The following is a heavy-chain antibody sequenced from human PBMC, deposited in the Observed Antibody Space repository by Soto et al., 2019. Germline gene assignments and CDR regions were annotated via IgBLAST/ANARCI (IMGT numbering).Heavy chain of an antibody. CDR2: IKSKTDGGTT. V-gene: IGHV3-15*01. J-gene: IGHJ3*02. D-gene: IGHD6-19*01. CDR3: TKEMRHSSGWYGAFDI. Sequence: EVQLVESGGGLVRPGGSLTLSCAASGFTVTNAWMNWVRQAPGKGLEWVGRIKSKTDGGTTDFPAPVKDRFTISRDDSKNTLYLQMSSLKTEDTAMYYCTKEMRHSSGWYGAFDIWGQGIMVTVSS. CDR1: GFTVTNAW.